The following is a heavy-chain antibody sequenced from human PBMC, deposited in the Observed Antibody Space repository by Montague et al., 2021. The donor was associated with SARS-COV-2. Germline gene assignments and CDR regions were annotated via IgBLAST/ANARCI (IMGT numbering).Heavy chain of an antibody. J-gene: IGHJ3*02. CDR1: GNSVSSNTAT. Sequence: CAISGNSVSSNTATWNWIRQSPSRGLEWLGRTYYRSKRYHDYAISLKSRITINPDTSKNQFSLQLSSVAPEDTAVFYCARTTTRMLYPENAFDIWGQGTMVTVSS. D-gene: IGHD2-15*01. CDR2: TYYRSKRYH. CDR3: ARTTTRMLYPENAFDI. V-gene: IGHV6-1*01.